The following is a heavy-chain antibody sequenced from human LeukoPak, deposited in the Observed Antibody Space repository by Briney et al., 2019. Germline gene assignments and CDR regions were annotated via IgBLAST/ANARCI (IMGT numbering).Heavy chain of an antibody. CDR2: ISGSGGST. Sequence: GGSLRLSCAASGFTFRSHDMSWVRQAPGKGLEWVSAISGSGGSTYYADSVKGRFTISRDNSKNTLYLQMNSLRAEDTAVYYCAKDRYYDSSGYSSDLFDYWGQGTLVTVSS. V-gene: IGHV3-23*01. J-gene: IGHJ4*02. CDR3: AKDRYYDSSGYSSDLFDY. D-gene: IGHD3-22*01. CDR1: GFTFRSHD.